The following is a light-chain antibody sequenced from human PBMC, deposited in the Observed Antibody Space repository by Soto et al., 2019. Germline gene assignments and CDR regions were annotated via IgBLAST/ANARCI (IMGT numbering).Light chain of an antibody. Sequence: QSVLTQPRSVSEAPGRRVTISCSGSSFNIENKAVNWYQQLPGKAPQLLIYYDDMLSSGVSDRFSGSNSGTSASLAISGLESEDEADYYCAAWDDSVHGWVFGGGTKLTVL. V-gene: IGLV1-36*01. CDR2: YDD. J-gene: IGLJ3*02. CDR1: SFNIENKA. CDR3: AAWDDSVHGWV.